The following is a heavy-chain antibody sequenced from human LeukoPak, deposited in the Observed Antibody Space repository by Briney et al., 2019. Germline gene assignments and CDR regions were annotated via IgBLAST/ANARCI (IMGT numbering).Heavy chain of an antibody. J-gene: IGHJ3*02. V-gene: IGHV3-23*01. D-gene: IGHD3-22*01. Sequence: PGGSLRLSCAASGFTFSSYAMSWVRQAPGKGLEWVSAISGSGGSTYYADSVKGRFTISRDNSKNTLYLQMNSLRAEDTAVYYCAKGGYYDSSGYGDAFDIWGQGTMVTVSS. CDR1: GFTFSSYA. CDR3: AKGGYYDSSGYGDAFDI. CDR2: ISGSGGST.